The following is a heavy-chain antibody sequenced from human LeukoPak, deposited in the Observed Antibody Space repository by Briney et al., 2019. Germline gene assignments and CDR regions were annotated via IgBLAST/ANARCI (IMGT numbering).Heavy chain of an antibody. CDR3: ARPLWGLYDSSGTLSDYAFDI. CDR2: INHSGST. J-gene: IGHJ3*02. CDR1: GGSFSGYY. Sequence: SETLSLTCAVYGGSFSGYYWSWIRQPPGKGLEWIGEINHSGSTNYNPSLKSRVTISVDTSKNQFSLKLSSVTAADTAVYYCARPLWGLYDSSGTLSDYAFDIWGQGTMVTVSS. D-gene: IGHD3-22*01. V-gene: IGHV4-34*01.